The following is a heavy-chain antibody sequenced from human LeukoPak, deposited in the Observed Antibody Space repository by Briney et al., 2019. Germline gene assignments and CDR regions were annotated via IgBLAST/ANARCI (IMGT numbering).Heavy chain of an antibody. J-gene: IGHJ4*02. V-gene: IGHV4-34*01. CDR2: INHSGST. D-gene: IGHD5-24*01. Sequence: PSETMSLTCAVYGGSFSGYYWSWIRQPPGKGMEWNGEINHSGSTNYNPSLKSRVTISVDTSKNQFSLKLSSVTAADTAVYYCARRGRWLQNFDYWGQGTLVTVSS. CDR3: ARRGRWLQNFDY. CDR1: GGSFSGYY.